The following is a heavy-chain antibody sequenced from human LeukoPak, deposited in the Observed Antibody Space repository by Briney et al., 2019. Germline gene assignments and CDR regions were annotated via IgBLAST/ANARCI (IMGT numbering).Heavy chain of an antibody. CDR1: GDSISSGDYY. CDR2: IYYSGST. Sequence: PSQTLSLTCTVSGDSISSGDYYWSWIRQPAGKGLEWIGYIYYSGSTNYNPSLKSRVTISIDTSKKQFSLKLSSVTAADTAVYYCASNNYDSSGFDYWGQGTLVTVSS. V-gene: IGHV4-61*10. J-gene: IGHJ4*02. D-gene: IGHD3-22*01. CDR3: ASNNYDSSGFDY.